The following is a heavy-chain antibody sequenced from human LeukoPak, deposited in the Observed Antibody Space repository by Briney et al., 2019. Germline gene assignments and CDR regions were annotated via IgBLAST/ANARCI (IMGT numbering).Heavy chain of an antibody. D-gene: IGHD6-13*01. CDR3: ATLWLAAGGLLASFDY. Sequence: SVKVSCKASGGTFSSYAISWVRQAPGQGLEWMGGIIPIFGTANYAQKFQGRVTITADESTSTAYTKLSSLRSEDTAVYYCATLWLAAGGLLASFDYWGQGTLVTVSS. V-gene: IGHV1-69*01. J-gene: IGHJ4*02. CDR2: IIPIFGTA. CDR1: GGTFSSYA.